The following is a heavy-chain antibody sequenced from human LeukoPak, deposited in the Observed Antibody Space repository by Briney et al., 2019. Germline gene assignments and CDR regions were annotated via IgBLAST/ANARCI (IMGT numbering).Heavy chain of an antibody. CDR1: GFTVSSNY. V-gene: IGHV3-30*02. Sequence: GGSLRLSCAASGFTVSSNYMSWVRQAPGKGLEWVAFIRYDGSNKYYTDSVKGRFTISRDNSKNTLYLQMNSLRAEDTAVYYCAKDITAMGDYWGQGTLVTVSS. CDR2: IRYDGSNK. CDR3: AKDITAMGDY. J-gene: IGHJ4*02. D-gene: IGHD5-18*01.